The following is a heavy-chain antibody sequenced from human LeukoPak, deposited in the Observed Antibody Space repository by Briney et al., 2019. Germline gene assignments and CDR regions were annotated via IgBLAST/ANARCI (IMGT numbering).Heavy chain of an antibody. CDR3: AGSRGLRFMECPL. D-gene: IGHD3-3*01. V-gene: IGHV1-69*05. CDR1: GGIFSNHA. Sequence: ASVKVSCKASGGIFSNHAIAWVRQAPGQGLEWMGGIIPKLGTVKYAEKFQGRVTITTDESSSTVYMEMSSLTSEDTAMFYCAGSRGLRFMECPLWGQGTMVIVSS. CDR2: IIPKLGTV. J-gene: IGHJ3*01.